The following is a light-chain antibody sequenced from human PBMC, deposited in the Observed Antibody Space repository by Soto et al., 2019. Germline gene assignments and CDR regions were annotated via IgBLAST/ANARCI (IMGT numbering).Light chain of an antibody. J-gene: IGKJ4*01. Sequence: EAVLTQSPGTLSLSPGERATLSCRASQTVGSNYLAWYQQKPGQAPRLLIYGTSNRATGIPDRFSGSGSGTDFTLTISRLEPEDFAVYYCQQFGSSPLFTFGGGTKVVIK. V-gene: IGKV3-20*01. CDR1: QTVGSNY. CDR2: GTS. CDR3: QQFGSSPLFT.